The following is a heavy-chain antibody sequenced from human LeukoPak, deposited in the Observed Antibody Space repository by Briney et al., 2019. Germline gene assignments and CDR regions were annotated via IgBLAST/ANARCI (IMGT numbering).Heavy chain of an antibody. V-gene: IGHV4-59*01. CDR2: IYYSGST. CDR1: GGSISSYY. J-gene: IGHJ4*02. CDR3: ARGLSSTYYYDSSGYYPRGVFDY. Sequence: SETLSLTCTVSGGSISSYYWSWIRQPPGKGLEWIGYIYYSGSTNYNPSLKSRVTISVDTSKNQVSLKLSSVTAADTAVYYCARGLSSTYYYDSSGYYPRGVFDYWGQGTLVTVSS. D-gene: IGHD3-22*01.